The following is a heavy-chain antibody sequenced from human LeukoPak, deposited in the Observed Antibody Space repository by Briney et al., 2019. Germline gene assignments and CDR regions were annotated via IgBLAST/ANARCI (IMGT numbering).Heavy chain of an antibody. D-gene: IGHD6-19*01. Sequence: GGSLRLSCAASGFTFDDFGMSWVRQAPGKGLEWVSGINWNGASTGYADSVKGRFTISRDNAKNSLYLQMNSLRVEDTAVYYCARDRGFIPVADYYMDVWGKGTTVTVSS. CDR3: ARDRGFIPVADYYMDV. V-gene: IGHV3-20*04. CDR1: GFTFDDFG. J-gene: IGHJ6*03. CDR2: INWNGAST.